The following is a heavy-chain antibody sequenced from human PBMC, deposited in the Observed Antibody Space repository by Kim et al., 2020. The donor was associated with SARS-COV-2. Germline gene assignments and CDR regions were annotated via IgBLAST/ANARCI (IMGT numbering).Heavy chain of an antibody. Sequence: NPSLKSRVTISVDTSKNQFSLKLSSVTAADTAVYYCAREPSIAAAGTVDYWGQGTLVTVSS. D-gene: IGHD6-13*01. J-gene: IGHJ4*02. V-gene: IGHV4-34*01. CDR3: AREPSIAAAGTVDY.